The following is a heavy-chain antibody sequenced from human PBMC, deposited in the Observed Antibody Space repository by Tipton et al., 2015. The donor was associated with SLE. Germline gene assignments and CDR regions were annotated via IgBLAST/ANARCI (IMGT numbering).Heavy chain of an antibody. CDR1: GGSISSYY. Sequence: TLSLTCTVSGGSISSYYWSWIRQPPGKGLEWIGYIYYSGSTNYNPSLKSRVTIPVDTSKNQFSLKLSSVTAADTTVYYCASGDIVVVPAAPFRGDAFDIWGQGTMVTVSS. CDR2: IYYSGST. J-gene: IGHJ3*02. V-gene: IGHV4-59*08. D-gene: IGHD2-2*01. CDR3: ASGDIVVVPAAPFRGDAFDI.